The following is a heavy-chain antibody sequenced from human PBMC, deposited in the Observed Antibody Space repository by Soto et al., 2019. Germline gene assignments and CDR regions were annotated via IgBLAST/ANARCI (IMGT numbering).Heavy chain of an antibody. Sequence: PTETLSLTCAVYGGSFSGYYWNWIRQPPGKGLEWIGEINHSGSTNYNPSLKSRVTISVDTSKNQFSLKLSSVTAADTAVYYCARGGPDYYYYMDVWGKGTTVTVSS. CDR1: GGSFSGYY. CDR3: ARGGPDYYYYMDV. V-gene: IGHV4-34*01. CDR2: INHSGST. J-gene: IGHJ6*03.